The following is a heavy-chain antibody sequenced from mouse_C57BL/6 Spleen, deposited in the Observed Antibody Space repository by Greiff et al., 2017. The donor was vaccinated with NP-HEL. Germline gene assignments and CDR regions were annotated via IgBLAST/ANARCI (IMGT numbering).Heavy chain of an antibody. Sequence: DVMLVESGGGLVKPGGSLKLSCAASGFTFSDYGMHWVRQAPEKGLEWVAYISSGSSTIYYADTVKGRFTISRDNAKNTLFLQMTSLRSEDTAMYYWARRITTVVAHYAMDYWGQGTSVTVSS. D-gene: IGHD1-1*01. CDR2: ISSGSSTI. J-gene: IGHJ4*01. CDR3: ARRITTVVAHYAMDY. CDR1: GFTFSDYG. V-gene: IGHV5-17*01.